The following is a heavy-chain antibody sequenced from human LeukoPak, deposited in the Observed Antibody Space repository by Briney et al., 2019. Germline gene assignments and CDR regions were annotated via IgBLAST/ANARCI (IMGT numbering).Heavy chain of an antibody. CDR1: GGSLSSSSYY. Sequence: PSETLSLTCTVSGGSLSSSSYYWGWIRQPPGKGLEWIGSIYYSGSTYYNPSLKSRVTMSVDTSKNQFSLKLSSVTAADTAVYYCAGFWVRINYYDSSGYYNNWFDPWGQGTLVTVSS. CDR2: IYYSGST. CDR3: AGFWVRINYYDSSGYYNNWFDP. D-gene: IGHD3-22*01. J-gene: IGHJ5*02. V-gene: IGHV4-39*01.